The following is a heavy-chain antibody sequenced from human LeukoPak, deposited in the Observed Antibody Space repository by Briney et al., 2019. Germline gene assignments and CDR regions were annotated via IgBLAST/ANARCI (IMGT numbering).Heavy chain of an antibody. J-gene: IGHJ6*04. Sequence: PGGSLRLSWAASGFTFSSYEMNWVRQAPGKGLEWVSYISSSGSTIYYADSVKGRFTISRDNAKNSRYLQMNSLRAEDTAVYYCAELGVTMIGGVWGKGTTVTISS. CDR2: ISSSGSTI. CDR1: GFTFSSYE. V-gene: IGHV3-48*03. CDR3: AELGVTMIGGV. D-gene: IGHD3-10*02.